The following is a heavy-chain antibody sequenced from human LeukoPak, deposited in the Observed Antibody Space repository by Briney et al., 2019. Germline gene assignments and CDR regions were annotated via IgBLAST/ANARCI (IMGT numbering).Heavy chain of an antibody. CDR3: ARDGRYCSGGSCFSTFDY. J-gene: IGHJ4*02. CDR1: GFTFSSYS. CDR2: ISSSSSYT. Sequence: GGSLRLSCAASGFTFSSYSMNWVRQAPGKGLEWVSYISSSSSYTNYADSVKGRFAISRDNAKNSLYLQMNSLRAEDTAVYYCARDGRYCSGGSCFSTFDYWGQGTLVTVSS. V-gene: IGHV3-21*05. D-gene: IGHD2-15*01.